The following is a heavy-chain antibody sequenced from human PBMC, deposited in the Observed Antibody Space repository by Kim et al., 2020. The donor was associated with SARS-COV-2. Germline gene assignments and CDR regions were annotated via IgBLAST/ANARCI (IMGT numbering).Heavy chain of an antibody. CDR1: GFTFSSYE. V-gene: IGHV3-48*03. J-gene: IGHJ5*02. Sequence: GGSLRLSCAASGFTFSSYEMNWVRQAPGKGLEWVSYISSSGSTIYYADSVKGRFTISRDNAKNSLYLQMNSLRAEDTAVYYCARVLMEYSSSWYVEWFDPWGQGTLVTVSS. CDR2: ISSSGSTI. D-gene: IGHD6-13*01. CDR3: ARVLMEYSSSWYVEWFDP.